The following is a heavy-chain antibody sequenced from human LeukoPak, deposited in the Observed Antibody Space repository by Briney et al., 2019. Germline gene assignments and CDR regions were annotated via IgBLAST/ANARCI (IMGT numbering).Heavy chain of an antibody. CDR2: ISGSGGST. J-gene: IGHJ3*02. Sequence: GGSLRLSCAASGFTFSSYAMSWVRQAPGKGLEWVSAISGSGGSTYYADSVKGRFTISRDNPKNTLYLQMNSLRAEDTAVYYCARSIVVVPAATGAFDIWGQGTMVTVSS. CDR1: GFTFSSYA. CDR3: ARSIVVVPAATGAFDI. D-gene: IGHD2-2*01. V-gene: IGHV3-23*01.